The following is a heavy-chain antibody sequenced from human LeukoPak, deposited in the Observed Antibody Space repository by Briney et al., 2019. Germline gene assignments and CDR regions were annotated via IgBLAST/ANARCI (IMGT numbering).Heavy chain of an antibody. CDR2: INPNSGGT. Sequence: ASVKVSCKASGYTFTGYYMHWVRQAPGQGLEWMGWINPNSGGTNYAQKFQGRVTMTRDTSISTAYMELSRLRSDDTAVYYCARDLSRSFISLDPWCGYWGQGTLVTVSS. J-gene: IGHJ4*02. CDR1: GYTFTGYY. V-gene: IGHV1-2*02. CDR3: ARDLSRSFISLDPWCGY. D-gene: IGHD2-8*01.